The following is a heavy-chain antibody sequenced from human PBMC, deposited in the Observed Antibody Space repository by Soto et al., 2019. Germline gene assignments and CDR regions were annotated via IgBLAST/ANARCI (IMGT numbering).Heavy chain of an antibody. CDR1: GYTFTSYG. D-gene: IGHD3-3*01. V-gene: IGHV1-18*04. J-gene: IGHJ3*02. Sequence: ASVKVSCKASGYTFTSYGTSWVRQAPGQGLEWMGWISAYNGNTNYAQKLQGRVTMTTDTSTSTAYMELRSLRSDDTAVYYCARDIAGEWLVSGRALDIWGQGTMVTVSS. CDR3: ARDIAGEWLVSGRALDI. CDR2: ISAYNGNT.